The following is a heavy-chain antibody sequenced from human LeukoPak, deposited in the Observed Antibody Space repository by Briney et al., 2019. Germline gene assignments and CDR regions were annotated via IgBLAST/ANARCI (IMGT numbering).Heavy chain of an antibody. J-gene: IGHJ4*02. D-gene: IGHD1/OR15-1a*01. CDR1: GFTFSHYW. Sequence: PGGSLRLSCAASGFTFSHYWMSWVRQAPGKGLEWVANIKEDVSEKHYVDSVKGRFTISRDNAKNSLSLQINSLRAEDTAVYYCARNKRGDIWGQGTLVTVSS. CDR3: ARNKRGDI. CDR2: IKEDVSEK. V-gene: IGHV3-7*01.